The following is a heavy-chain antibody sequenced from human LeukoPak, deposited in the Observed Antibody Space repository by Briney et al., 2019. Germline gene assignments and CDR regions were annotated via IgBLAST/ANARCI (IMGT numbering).Heavy chain of an antibody. CDR3: AKPGVTTSDY. CDR2: ICGSGGST. V-gene: IGHV3-23*01. Sequence: GGSLRLSCAASGVTFTSYVMSWVRQAPGKGLEWVSAICGSGGSTYYADSVKGGFTISRDNSKNTLSLQMNSLRDEGTPVYNFAKPGVTTSDYWGQGTLVTVSS. CDR1: GVTFTSYV. J-gene: IGHJ4*02. D-gene: IGHD4-11*01.